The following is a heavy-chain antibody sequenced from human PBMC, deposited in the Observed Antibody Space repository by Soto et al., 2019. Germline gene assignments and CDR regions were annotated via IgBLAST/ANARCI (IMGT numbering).Heavy chain of an antibody. D-gene: IGHD3-22*01. Sequence: QVTLKESGPVLVKPTETLTLTCTVSGFSLRNARMGVSWIRQPPGKALEWLAHILSSDEKSYNTSLKGRVTLSKDTSKSQVVLTMTYVDPVATATYFCARMLAVNYYFYYVDVWGEGTTVTVSS. CDR3: ARMLAVNYYFYYVDV. V-gene: IGHV2-26*01. CDR1: GFSLRNARMG. J-gene: IGHJ6*03. CDR2: ILSSDEK.